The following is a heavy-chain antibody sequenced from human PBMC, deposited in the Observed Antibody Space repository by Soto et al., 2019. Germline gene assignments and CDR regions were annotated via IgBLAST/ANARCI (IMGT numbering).Heavy chain of an antibody. J-gene: IGHJ4*02. D-gene: IGHD3-16*01. Sequence: QVQLVESGGGVVQPGRSLRLSCAASGFTFSSYGMHWVRKAPGKGPDWVAVISYDGNNTYYADSVKGRFTISRDNSKNTLYLQMNSLRTEDTAVYYCAKGGMKTIMYYFDYWGQGTLVTVSS. CDR3: AKGGMKTIMYYFDY. V-gene: IGHV3-30*18. CDR2: ISYDGNNT. CDR1: GFTFSSYG.